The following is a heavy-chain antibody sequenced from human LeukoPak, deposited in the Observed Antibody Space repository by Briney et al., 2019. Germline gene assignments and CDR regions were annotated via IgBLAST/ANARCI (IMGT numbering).Heavy chain of an antibody. J-gene: IGHJ4*02. CDR3: ARTVTPDY. V-gene: IGHV3-23*01. CDR1: GFTFSSYS. CDR2: LSGSGITT. Sequence: GGSLRLSCAASGFTFSSYSMNWVRQAPGKGLEWVSALSGSGITTYYADSVKGRFTISRDNSKKTLYLQMNSLRAEDTAVYYCARTVTPDYWGQGTLVTVSS. D-gene: IGHD4-17*01.